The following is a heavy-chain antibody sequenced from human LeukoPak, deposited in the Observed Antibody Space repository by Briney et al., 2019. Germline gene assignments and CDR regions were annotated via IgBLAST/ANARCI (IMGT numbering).Heavy chain of an antibody. CDR1: GFTFNSYA. Sequence: AGGSLRLSCAASGFTFNSYAMSWVRQAPGKGLEWVSGISGSGGSTYYAASVKGRFTISRDNSKNKLYLQMISLRADDTAEYYCAKFPSSWYRGFFDYWGQGTLVTVSS. CDR2: ISGSGGST. CDR3: AKFPSSWYRGFFDY. D-gene: IGHD6-13*01. J-gene: IGHJ4*02. V-gene: IGHV3-23*01.